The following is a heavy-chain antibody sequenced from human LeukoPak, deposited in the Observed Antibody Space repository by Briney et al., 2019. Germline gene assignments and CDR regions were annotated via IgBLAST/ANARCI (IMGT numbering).Heavy chain of an antibody. J-gene: IGHJ6*02. CDR2: ISYDGSNK. D-gene: IGHD2-2*01. V-gene: IGHV3-30*18. CDR1: GFTFSSYG. CDR3: AKDLMGYCSSTSCYEVYYYYGMDV. Sequence: GGSLRLSCAASGFTFSSYGMHWVRQAPGKGLEWVAVISYDGSNKYYADSVKGRFTISRDNSKDTLYMQMSSLRPEDTAVYYCAKDLMGYCSSTSCYEVYYYYGMDVWGQGTTVTVSS.